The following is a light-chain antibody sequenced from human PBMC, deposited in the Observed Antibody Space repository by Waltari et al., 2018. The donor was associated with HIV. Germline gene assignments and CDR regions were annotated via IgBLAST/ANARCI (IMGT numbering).Light chain of an antibody. CDR1: QSVSSN. CDR3: QQYNDWPRT. CDR2: GAS. J-gene: IGKJ2*01. Sequence: EIVMTQSPATLSVSPGERATLSCRASQSVSSNLAWYQHKPGQAPRLLIYGASTRATGIPARFSSSGSGTEFTLTISSLQSEDFAVYYCQQYNDWPRTFGQGTKLEIK. V-gene: IGKV3-15*01.